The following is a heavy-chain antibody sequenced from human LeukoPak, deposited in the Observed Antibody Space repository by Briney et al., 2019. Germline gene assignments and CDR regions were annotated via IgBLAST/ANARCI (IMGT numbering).Heavy chain of an antibody. CDR1: GLTFSNYA. Sequence: GGSLRLSCAASGLTFSNYAMNWVRQASGKGLEWVSGITDSGRRTYYADSVKGRFSISRDNSKNTVYLQMSDLRAEDTAVYYCAKITKATTPNYWGQGTLVTVSS. V-gene: IGHV3-23*01. CDR2: ITDSGRRT. J-gene: IGHJ4*02. CDR3: AKITKATTPNY. D-gene: IGHD4-17*01.